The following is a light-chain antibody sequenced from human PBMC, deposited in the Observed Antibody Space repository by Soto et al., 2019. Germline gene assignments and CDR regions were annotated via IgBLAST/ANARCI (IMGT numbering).Light chain of an antibody. J-gene: IGKJ1*01. CDR3: MQALLTPWT. Sequence: DIVMTQSPLSLPVTPGEPASISCRSSQSLLYSNGYNYLDWYLQKPGQSPQLLIYLGSNRASGVPDRVSGSGSGTDFTLKISRVEAEDVGVYYCMQALLTPWTFGQGTQVEIK. V-gene: IGKV2-28*01. CDR2: LGS. CDR1: QSLLYSNGYNY.